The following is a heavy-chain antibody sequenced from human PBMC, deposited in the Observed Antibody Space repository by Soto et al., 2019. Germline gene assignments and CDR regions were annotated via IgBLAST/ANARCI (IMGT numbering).Heavy chain of an antibody. D-gene: IGHD2-8*01. V-gene: IGHV1-69*13. CDR3: ARADCTNGVCRFGCHGMDV. CDR1: GGTFSSYA. J-gene: IGHJ6*02. CDR2: IIPIFGTA. Sequence: SVKVSCKASGGTFSSYAISWVRQAPGQGLEWMGGIIPIFGTANYAQKFQGRVTITADESTSTAYMELSSLRSEDTAVYYCARADCTNGVCRFGCHGMDVWGQGTTLTVSS.